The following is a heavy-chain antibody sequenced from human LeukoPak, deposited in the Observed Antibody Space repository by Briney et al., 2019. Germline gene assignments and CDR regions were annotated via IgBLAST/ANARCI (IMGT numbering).Heavy chain of an antibody. CDR3: ARDPGGGYYYDSSGYYLDY. V-gene: IGHV3-30-3*01. D-gene: IGHD3-22*01. Sequence: GRSLRLSCAASGFTFSSYAMHWVRQAPGKGLEWVAVISYDGSNKYYADSVKGRFTISRDNSKNTLYLQMNSLRAEDTAVYYCARDPGGGYYYDSSGYYLDYWGQGTLFTVSS. CDR2: ISYDGSNK. J-gene: IGHJ4*02. CDR1: GFTFSSYA.